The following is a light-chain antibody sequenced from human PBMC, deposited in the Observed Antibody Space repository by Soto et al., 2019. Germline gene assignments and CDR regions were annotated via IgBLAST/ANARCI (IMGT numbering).Light chain of an antibody. CDR3: SSYTSSSTLV. V-gene: IGLV2-14*01. J-gene: IGLJ1*01. CDR1: SSDVGGYNY. CDR2: EVS. Sequence: QSALTQPASVSGSPGQSITISCTGTSSDVGGYNYVSWSQQRPGKAPKLMIYEVSNRPSGVSNRFSGSKSGNTASLTISGLQAEDEADYYCSSYTSSSTLVFGTGTKGTVL.